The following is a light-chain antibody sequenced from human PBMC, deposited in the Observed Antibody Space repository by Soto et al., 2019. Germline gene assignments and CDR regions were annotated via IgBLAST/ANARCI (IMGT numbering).Light chain of an antibody. CDR3: MQATQFPVT. Sequence: DIVMTQTPLSSPVTLGQPASISCRSSQSLVHGDGNTYLSWLQQRPGQPPRLLIYKISKRSSGVPDRLSGSGAGTDFTLKISKVEAENVGVYYCMQATQFPVTFGQGPRLEIK. V-gene: IGKV2-24*01. CDR2: KIS. J-gene: IGKJ2*01. CDR1: QSLVHGDGNTY.